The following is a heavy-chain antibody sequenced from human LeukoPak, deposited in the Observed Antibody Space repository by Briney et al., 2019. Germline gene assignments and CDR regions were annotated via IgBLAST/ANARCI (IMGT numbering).Heavy chain of an antibody. CDR2: ISSSSSTI. V-gene: IGHV3-48*01. CDR1: GSTFSSYS. D-gene: IGHD3-10*01. J-gene: IGHJ4*02. CDR3: ARDHPELFPDY. Sequence: GGSLRLSCAASGSTFSSYSMNWVRQAPGKGLEWVSYISSSSSTIYYADSVKGRFTISRDNAKNSLYLQMNSLRAEDTAVYYCARDHPELFPDYWGQGTLVTVSS.